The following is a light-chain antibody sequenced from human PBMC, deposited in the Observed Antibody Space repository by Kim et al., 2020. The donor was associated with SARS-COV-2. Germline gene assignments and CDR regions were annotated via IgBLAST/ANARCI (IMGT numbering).Light chain of an antibody. J-gene: IGKJ4*01. CDR2: AAS. CDR1: HSISTN. Sequence: ASLRDRVTLPCRASHSISTNLNWYQQKSGKAPKLLIYAASSLQGGVPSSFSGSGSGSDFTLTISSLQREDSATYYCQQSNSTPLTFGGGTKVDIK. V-gene: IGKV1-39*01. CDR3: QQSNSTPLT.